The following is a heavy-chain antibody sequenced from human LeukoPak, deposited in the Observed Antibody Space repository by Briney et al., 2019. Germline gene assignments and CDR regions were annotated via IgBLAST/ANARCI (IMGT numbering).Heavy chain of an antibody. CDR2: IYYSGSP. D-gene: IGHD3-9*01. J-gene: IGHJ5*02. CDR1: GGPISSSSYY. V-gene: IGHV4-39*01. Sequence: SETLSLTCAVSGGPISSSSYYWGWIRQPPGKGLEWIGSIYYSGSPYYNPSLKSRVTISVDTSTNQFSLKLSSVTAADTAVYFCARVPGVYYDSLTGYGSGWFDPWGQGNLVTVPS. CDR3: ARVPGVYYDSLTGYGSGWFDP.